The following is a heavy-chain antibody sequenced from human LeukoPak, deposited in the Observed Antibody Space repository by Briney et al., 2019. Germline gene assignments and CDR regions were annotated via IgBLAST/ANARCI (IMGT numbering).Heavy chain of an antibody. CDR3: ARGRHYGDYGLNWFDP. J-gene: IGHJ5*02. V-gene: IGHV4-34*01. D-gene: IGHD4-17*01. CDR1: GGTFSGYY. CDR2: INHSGST. Sequence: SETLSLTCAVYGGTFSGYYWSWIRQPPGKGLEWIGEINHSGSTNYKPSLKSRVTISVDTSKNQFSLKLSSVTAADTAVYYCARGRHYGDYGLNWFDPWGQGTLVTVSS.